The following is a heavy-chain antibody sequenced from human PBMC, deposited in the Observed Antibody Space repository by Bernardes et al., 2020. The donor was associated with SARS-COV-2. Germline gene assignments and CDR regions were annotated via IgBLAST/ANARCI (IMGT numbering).Heavy chain of an antibody. CDR1: GGSISSSSYY. D-gene: IGHD2-21*02. CDR2: IYYSGST. J-gene: IGHJ6*02. Sequence: SETLSLTCTVSGGSISSSSYYWGWIRQPPGKGLEWIGSIYYSGSTYYNPSLKSRVTISVDTSKNQFSLKLSSVTAADTAVYYCARGDQGVYYGMDVWGQGTTVTVSS. V-gene: IGHV4-39*01. CDR3: ARGDQGVYYGMDV.